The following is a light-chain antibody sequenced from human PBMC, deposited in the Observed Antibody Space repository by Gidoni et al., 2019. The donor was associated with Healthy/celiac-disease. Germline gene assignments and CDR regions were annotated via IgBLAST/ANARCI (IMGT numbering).Light chain of an antibody. CDR2: KDS. Sequence: SYELTQPPSVSVSPGQTARIPCSGDALPKQYAYWYQQKPGQAPVLVIYKDSERSSGIPERFSGSSSGKTVTLTISGVQAEDEADYYCQSADSSGTVVFGGGTKLTVL. V-gene: IGLV3-25*03. J-gene: IGLJ2*01. CDR1: ALPKQY. CDR3: QSADSSGTVV.